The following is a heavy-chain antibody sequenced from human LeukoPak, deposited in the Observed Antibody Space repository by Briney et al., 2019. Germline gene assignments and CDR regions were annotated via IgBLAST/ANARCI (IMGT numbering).Heavy chain of an antibody. CDR1: GFTFDDYA. CDR3: AKVGERGFNDLYFDY. D-gene: IGHD3-10*01. Sequence: GRSLRLSCAASGFTFDDYAMHWVRQAPGKGLEWVSGISWNSGSIGYADSVKGRFTISRDNAKNSLYLQMNSLRAEDTALYYCAKVGERGFNDLYFDYWGQGTLVTVSS. CDR2: ISWNSGSI. J-gene: IGHJ4*02. V-gene: IGHV3-9*01.